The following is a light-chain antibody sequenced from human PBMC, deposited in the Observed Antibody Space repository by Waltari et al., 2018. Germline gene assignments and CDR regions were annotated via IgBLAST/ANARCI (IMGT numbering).Light chain of an antibody. CDR1: HSILYSSNNKNY. J-gene: IGKJ2*01. V-gene: IGKV4-1*01. Sequence: DIVMTQSPDPLTLSLDERSTIKRKSIHSILYSSNNKNYLSWYQQKPGQPPNQLIYWASPRESGVPDRFRGSGSGTDFTLTLSSLQAEDVAVYYCQQDYPAPYTFGQGTNLEIK. CDR2: WAS. CDR3: QQDYPAPYT.